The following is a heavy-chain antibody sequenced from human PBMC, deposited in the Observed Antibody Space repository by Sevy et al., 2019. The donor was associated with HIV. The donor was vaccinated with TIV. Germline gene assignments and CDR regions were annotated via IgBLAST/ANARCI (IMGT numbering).Heavy chain of an antibody. J-gene: IGHJ6*02. V-gene: IGHV3-7*01. CDR3: AREGSPYDTYYYYYGMDV. CDR1: GFTFNSYW. Sequence: GGSLRFSCAASGFTFNSYWMSWVRQAPGKGLEWVANIKQDGSEKYYVDSVKGRFTISRDNSQNSLFLQMNTLTAEDTAVYYCAREGSPYDTYYYYYGMDVWGQGTTVTVSS. D-gene: IGHD5-12*01. CDR2: IKQDGSEK.